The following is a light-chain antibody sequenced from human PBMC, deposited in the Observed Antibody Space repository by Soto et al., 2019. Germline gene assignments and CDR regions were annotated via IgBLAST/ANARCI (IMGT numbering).Light chain of an antibody. CDR3: CSYAGSYTHV. Sequence: QSALTQPRSVSGSPGQSVTISCTGTSSDVGGYNYVSWYQQHPGKVPKLMIYDVSKRPSGVPDRFSGSKSGNTASLTISGLQAEDEADYYCCSYAGSYTHVFGSGTKVTV. CDR1: SSDVGGYNY. J-gene: IGLJ1*01. CDR2: DVS. V-gene: IGLV2-11*01.